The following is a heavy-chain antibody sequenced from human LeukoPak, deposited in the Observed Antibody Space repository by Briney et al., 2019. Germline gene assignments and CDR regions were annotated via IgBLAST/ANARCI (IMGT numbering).Heavy chain of an antibody. D-gene: IGHD3-10*01. J-gene: IGHJ6*03. CDR3: ARQLYVSGSYYAPMGV. CDR2: VHYSGST. CDR1: GGSISSSSYF. V-gene: IGHV4-39*01. Sequence: ASETLCLTCSVSGGSISSSSYFWGWIRQPPGKGLEWIASVHYSGSTYYNPSLKSRLTISVDTSKNQFSLKVSSVTAADTAVYFCARQLYVSGSYYAPMGVWGKGTTVTISS.